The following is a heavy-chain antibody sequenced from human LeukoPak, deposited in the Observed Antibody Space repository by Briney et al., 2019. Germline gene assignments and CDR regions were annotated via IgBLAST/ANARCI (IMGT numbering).Heavy chain of an antibody. CDR2: IYYSGST. J-gene: IGHJ4*02. D-gene: IGHD1-26*01. CDR1: GGSISSYY. CDR3: ARDGVSGSYQDY. Sequence: PSETLSLTCTVSGGSISSYYWSWIRQPPGKGLEWIGYIYYSGSTNYNPSLKSQVTISVDTSKNQFSLKLSSVTAADTAVYYCARDGVSGSYQDYWGQGTLVTVSS. V-gene: IGHV4-59*01.